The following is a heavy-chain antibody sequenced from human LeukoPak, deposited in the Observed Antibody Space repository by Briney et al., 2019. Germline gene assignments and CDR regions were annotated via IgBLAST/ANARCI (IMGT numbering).Heavy chain of an antibody. V-gene: IGHV3-73*01. D-gene: IGHD4-17*01. J-gene: IGHJ4*02. Sequence: GGSLRLSCAASGFTFSGSAMHWVRQASGKGLEWVGRIRSKANSYATGYAASVKGRFTISRDDSKNTAYLQTNSLKTEDTAVYYCTRRADYGDTTFDYWGQGTLVTVSS. CDR2: IRSKANSYAT. CDR3: TRRADYGDTTFDY. CDR1: GFTFSGSA.